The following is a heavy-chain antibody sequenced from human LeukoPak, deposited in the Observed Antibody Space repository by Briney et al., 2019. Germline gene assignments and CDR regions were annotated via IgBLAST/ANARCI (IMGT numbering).Heavy chain of an antibody. CDR1: GGTFSSYA. J-gene: IGHJ4*02. CDR3: ARDRGLGDRAPIDY. CDR2: IIPILGIT. D-gene: IGHD2-21*01. V-gene: IGHV1-69*04. Sequence: SVKVSRKASGGTFSSYAISWVRQAPGQGLEWMGRIIPILGITNYAQKFQGRVTITADKSTSTAYMELSSLRSEDTAVYYCARDRGLGDRAPIDYWGQGTLVTVSS.